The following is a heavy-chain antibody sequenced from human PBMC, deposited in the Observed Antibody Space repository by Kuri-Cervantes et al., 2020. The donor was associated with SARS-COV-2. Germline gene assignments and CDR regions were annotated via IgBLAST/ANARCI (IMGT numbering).Heavy chain of an antibody. CDR2: IGTAGDT. V-gene: IGHV3-13*03. Sequence: GESLKISCAACGFTFSSYDMHWVRQATGKGLEWVSAIGTAGDTYYPGSVKGQFTISRENAKNSLYLQMNSLRAGDTAVYYCAGDFDDLYYYYYMDVWGKGTTVTVSS. J-gene: IGHJ6*03. CDR1: GFTFSSYD. CDR3: AGDFDDLYYYYYMDV. D-gene: IGHD1-26*01.